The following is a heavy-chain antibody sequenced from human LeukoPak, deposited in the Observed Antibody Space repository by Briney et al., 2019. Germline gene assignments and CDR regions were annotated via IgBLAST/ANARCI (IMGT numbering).Heavy chain of an antibody. CDR1: GGSVSSGSYY. D-gene: IGHD4-17*01. V-gene: IGHV4-61*01. J-gene: IGHJ4*02. CDR2: IYYSGST. CDR3: AREIYGDYQFDY. Sequence: SETLSLTRTVSGGSVSSGSYYWSWIRQPPGKGLEWIGYIYYSGSTNYNPSLKSRVTISVDTSKNQFSLKLSSVTAADTAVYYCAREIYGDYQFDYWGQGTLVTVSS.